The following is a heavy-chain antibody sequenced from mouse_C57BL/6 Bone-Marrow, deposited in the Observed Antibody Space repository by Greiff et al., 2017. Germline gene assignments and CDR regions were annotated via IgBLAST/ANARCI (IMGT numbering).Heavy chain of an antibody. V-gene: IGHV14-4*01. J-gene: IGHJ2*01. D-gene: IGHD2-3*01. CDR2: IDPEIGDT. Sequence: VQLKESGAELVRPGASVKLSCTASGFNIKDDYIHWVKQRPEQGLEWIGWIDPEIGDTEYASKFQGKAPITSDTSSNTAYLQLSSLTSEDTAVYYCSSFDGNYFDFWGQGTPLTGAS. CDR3: SSFDGNYFDF. CDR1: GFNIKDDY.